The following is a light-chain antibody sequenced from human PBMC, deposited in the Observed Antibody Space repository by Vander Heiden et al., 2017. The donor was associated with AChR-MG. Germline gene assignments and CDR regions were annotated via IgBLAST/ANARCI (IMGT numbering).Light chain of an antibody. Sequence: SSELTQDLAVSVALGQTVRITCPGDSLSKYCATWYQQKPGQTPIVVIYGKHNRPSGIPYRFSGSSSGNTASLTITGAQAEDEADYYCNSRDSSGQTFGGGTKLTVL. CDR3: NSRDSSGQT. V-gene: IGLV3-19*01. CDR1: SLSKYC. CDR2: GKH. J-gene: IGLJ2*01.